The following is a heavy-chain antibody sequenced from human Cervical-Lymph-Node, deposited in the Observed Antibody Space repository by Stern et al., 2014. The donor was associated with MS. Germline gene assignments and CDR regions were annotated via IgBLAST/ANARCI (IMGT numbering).Heavy chain of an antibody. D-gene: IGHD1-14*01. J-gene: IGHJ4*02. CDR2: IYPGDSET. V-gene: IGHV5-51*01. Sequence: EVHLVESGAELIRPGESLKISCKGSGYKFSLYWIAWVRQMPGKGLEWMGIIYPGDSETRYSPSFQGQITMSADKSTSTAYLQWSSLNASDTAMYFCARQTTAWASDVWGQGTLVTVSS. CDR1: GYKFSLYW. CDR3: ARQTTAWASDV.